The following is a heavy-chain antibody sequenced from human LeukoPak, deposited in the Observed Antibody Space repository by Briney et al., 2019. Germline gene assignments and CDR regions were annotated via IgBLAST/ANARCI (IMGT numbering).Heavy chain of an antibody. CDR3: ARGPELLWFGTNGMDV. CDR1: GFTFSSYW. Sequence: PGGSLRLSCAASGFTFSSYWMHWVRQAPGKGLVWVSRINSDGSSTSYADSVKGRFTISRDNAKNTLYLQMNSLRAEDTAVYYCARGPELLWFGTNGMDVWGQGTTVTVSS. J-gene: IGHJ6*02. D-gene: IGHD3-10*01. CDR2: INSDGSST. V-gene: IGHV3-74*01.